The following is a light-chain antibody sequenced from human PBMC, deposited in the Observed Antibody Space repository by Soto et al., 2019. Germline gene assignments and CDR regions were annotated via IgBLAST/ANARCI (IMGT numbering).Light chain of an antibody. CDR1: QTVTSNY. Sequence: ELVMTQSPVTLSVSPGEGATLSCRASQTVTSNYLAWYQQKPGQAPRLLIYGISNRATGIPDRFSGSGSGTVFTLTISRLEPEDFAVYYCQQYSKWPLTFGGGTKVEIK. J-gene: IGKJ4*01. V-gene: IGKV3-20*01. CDR3: QQYSKWPLT. CDR2: GIS.